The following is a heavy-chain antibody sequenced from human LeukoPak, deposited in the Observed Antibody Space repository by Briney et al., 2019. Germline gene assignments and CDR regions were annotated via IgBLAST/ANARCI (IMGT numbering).Heavy chain of an antibody. CDR3: ARVGYCTNGVCYTGGFDY. J-gene: IGHJ4*02. D-gene: IGHD2-8*01. CDR2: IYYSGST. V-gene: IGHV4-59*01. CDR1: GGSISSYY. Sequence: SETLSLTCTVSGGSISSYYWSWIRQPPGKGLEWIGYIYYSGSTNYNPSLKSRVTISVDTSKNQFSLKLSSVTAADTAVYYCARVGYCTNGVCYTGGFDYWGQGTLVTVSS.